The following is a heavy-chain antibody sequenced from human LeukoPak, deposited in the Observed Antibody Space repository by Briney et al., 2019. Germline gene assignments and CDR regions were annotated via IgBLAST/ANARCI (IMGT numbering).Heavy chain of an antibody. CDR1: GYTFTSYY. V-gene: IGHV1-46*01. Sequence: GASVKVSCKASGYTFTSYYMHWVRQAPGQGLEWMGIINPSGGSTSYAQKFQGRVTMTRDMSTSTVYMELSSLRSEDTAVYYRARDPFIGYCSGGSCGGDFDYWGQGTLVTVSS. D-gene: IGHD2-15*01. CDR2: INPSGGST. J-gene: IGHJ4*02. CDR3: ARDPFIGYCSGGSCGGDFDY.